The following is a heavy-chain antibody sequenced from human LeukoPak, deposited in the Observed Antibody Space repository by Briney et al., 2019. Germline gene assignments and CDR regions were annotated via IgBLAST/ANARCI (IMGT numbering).Heavy chain of an antibody. Sequence: PGGSLRLSCAASGFTFSRYIMSLVRQAPGKGLECCSSISGNSGDIHYADSVKGRFTISRDNAKSSLFLQMNSLRAEDTAVYYCARGEGRSSEPMYSSSWTYFDYWGQGTLVTVSS. V-gene: IGHV3-21*01. CDR1: GFTFSRYI. CDR3: ARGEGRSSEPMYSSSWTYFDY. D-gene: IGHD6-13*01. J-gene: IGHJ4*02. CDR2: ISGNSGDI.